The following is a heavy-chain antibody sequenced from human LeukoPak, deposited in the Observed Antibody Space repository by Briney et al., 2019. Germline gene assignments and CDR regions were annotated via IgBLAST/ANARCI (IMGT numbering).Heavy chain of an antibody. CDR2: INPSGGST. Sequence: ASVKVSCKASGYTFTSYYMHWVRQSPGQGLEWMGIINPSGGSTSYAQKFQGRVTMTRDTSTSTVYMELSSLRSEATAVYYCARKAGYSGYDWGRPIDYWGQGTLVTVSS. CDR3: ARKAGYSGYDWGRPIDY. V-gene: IGHV1-46*01. J-gene: IGHJ4*02. D-gene: IGHD5-12*01. CDR1: GYTFTSYY.